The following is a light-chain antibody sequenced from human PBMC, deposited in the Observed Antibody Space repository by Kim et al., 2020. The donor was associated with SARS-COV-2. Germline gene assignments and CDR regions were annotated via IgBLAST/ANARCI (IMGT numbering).Light chain of an antibody. V-gene: IGKV3-15*01. Sequence: EIVLTHSPASLSVSPGERVTLTCRASQSVGSYIAWYQQKPGQAPTLLIYGASARATGLPARFSGRGSGTEFTLTITSLQSEDFAVYYCQQYHKWPPLTFGGGTKVAIK. CDR1: QSVGSY. CDR3: QQYHKWPPLT. CDR2: GAS. J-gene: IGKJ4*01.